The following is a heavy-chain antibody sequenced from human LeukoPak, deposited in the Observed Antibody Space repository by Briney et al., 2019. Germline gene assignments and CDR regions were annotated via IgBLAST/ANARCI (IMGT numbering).Heavy chain of an antibody. J-gene: IGHJ6*03. Sequence: SETLSLTCAVYGGSFSGCYWSWIRQPPGKGLEWIGEINHSGSTNYNPSLKSRVTISVDTSKNQFSLKLSSVTAADTAVYYCARAPAGTLLYYYYYMDVWGKGTTVTVSS. D-gene: IGHD6-19*01. V-gene: IGHV4-34*01. CDR2: INHSGST. CDR1: GGSFSGCY. CDR3: ARAPAGTLLYYYYYMDV.